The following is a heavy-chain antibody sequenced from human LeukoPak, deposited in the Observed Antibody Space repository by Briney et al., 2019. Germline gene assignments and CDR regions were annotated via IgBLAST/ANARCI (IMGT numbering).Heavy chain of an antibody. J-gene: IGHJ6*03. CDR3: ARAPNSRDYYYYYMDV. D-gene: IGHD6-13*01. CDR1: GGSISSYY. V-gene: IGHV4-4*07. Sequence: SETLSLTCTVSGGSISSYYWSWIRQPAGKGLEWIGRIYTSGSTNYNPSLKSRVTMSVDTSKNQFSLKPSSVTAADTAVYYCARAPNSRDYYYYYMDVWGKGTTVTVSS. CDR2: IYTSGST.